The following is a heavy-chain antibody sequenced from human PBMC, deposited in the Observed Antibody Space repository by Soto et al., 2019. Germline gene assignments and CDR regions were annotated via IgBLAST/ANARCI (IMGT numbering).Heavy chain of an antibody. CDR1: GYTYTSYA. CDR3: ASAAAAGTRDISGWYSYYYYGMDV. D-gene: IGHD6-13*01. CDR2: INDGNGNT. J-gene: IGHJ6*02. Sequence: ASVQVSCQSSGYTYTSYAMHWVRPAPGQRLEWMGWINDGNGNTKYSQRFQGRVAITRDTSASTAYMELSSLRSEDTAVYYCASAAAAGTRDISGWYSYYYYGMDVWGQGTTVTVSS. V-gene: IGHV1-3*01.